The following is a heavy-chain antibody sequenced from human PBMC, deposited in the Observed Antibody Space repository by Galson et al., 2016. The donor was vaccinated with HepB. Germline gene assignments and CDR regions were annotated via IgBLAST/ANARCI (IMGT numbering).Heavy chain of an antibody. CDR3: AKELMVRGIILPSPLDH. V-gene: IGHV3-30*18. CDR1: GFTFSHHG. D-gene: IGHD3-10*01. J-gene: IGHJ4*02. CDR2: ISFDANNR. Sequence: SLRLSCAVSGFTFSHHGIHWVRQAPGKGLDWVAVISFDANNRQYADSVKGRFTLSRDESNNTVFLQMDSLTTEDTATYYCAKELMVRGIILPSPLDHWGQGTRVTVSS.